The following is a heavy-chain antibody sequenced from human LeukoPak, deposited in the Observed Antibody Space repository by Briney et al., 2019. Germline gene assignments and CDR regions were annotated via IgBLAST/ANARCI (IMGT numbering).Heavy chain of an antibody. D-gene: IGHD1-1*01. J-gene: IGHJ2*01. CDR1: GGSISTYY. CDR2: IYNSGST. V-gene: IGHV4-59*08. Sequence: QPSQTLSLTCTVSGGSISTYYWSWIRQPPGKGLEWIGYIYNSGSTNYNPSLKSRVTISVDTSKDQVSLKLSSVTAADTAVYYCARQGTTAYWYFDLWGRGTLVTVSS. CDR3: ARQGTTAYWYFDL.